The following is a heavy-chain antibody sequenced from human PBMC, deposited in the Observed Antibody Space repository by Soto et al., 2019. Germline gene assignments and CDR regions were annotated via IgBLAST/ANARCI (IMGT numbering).Heavy chain of an antibody. V-gene: IGHV4-61*01. J-gene: IGHJ4*02. CDR2: VYRTGRT. Sequence: SETLSLTCTVSGGSFKSGSYSWSWIRQPPGKGLEWIGYVYRTGRTSYNPSLKSRVSISMDTSKNQFSLNLDSVTAADTAVYFCARDFAYFDSWGQGTLVTVSS. CDR1: GGSFKSGSYS. CDR3: ARDFAYFDS. D-gene: IGHD3-3*01.